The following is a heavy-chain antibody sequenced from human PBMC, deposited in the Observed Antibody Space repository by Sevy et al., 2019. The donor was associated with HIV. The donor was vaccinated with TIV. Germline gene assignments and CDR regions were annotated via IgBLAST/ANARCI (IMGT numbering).Heavy chain of an antibody. CDR2: MSYNGNS. J-gene: IGHJ1*01. Sequence: SETLSLTCTVSGGSINNKAYYWAWIRQPPGKGLEWIGSMSYNGNSYYNPSLNCRVTISLDTSKNQFSLRLTFVTAADTAVYYCARRLAAAGGGNEYFQSWGQGTLVTVSS. CDR3: ARRLAAAGGGNEYFQS. D-gene: IGHD6-13*01. V-gene: IGHV4-39*01. CDR1: GGSINNKAYY.